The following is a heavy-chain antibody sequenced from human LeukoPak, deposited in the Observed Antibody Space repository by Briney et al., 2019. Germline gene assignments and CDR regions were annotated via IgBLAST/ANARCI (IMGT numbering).Heavy chain of an antibody. V-gene: IGHV3-48*04. J-gene: IGHJ4*02. Sequence: GGSLRLSCAASGFTFSDYALNWVRQAPGKGLEWLSYISSRSSAIYYADSVKGRFTISRDNARNSLYLQMNSLRAEDTAVYYCARDQGSFDYWGQGTLVTVSS. CDR3: ARDQGSFDY. CDR2: ISSRSSAI. CDR1: GFTFSDYA.